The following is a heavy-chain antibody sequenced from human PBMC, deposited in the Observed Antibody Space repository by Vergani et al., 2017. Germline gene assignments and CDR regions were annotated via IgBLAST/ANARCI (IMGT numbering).Heavy chain of an antibody. D-gene: IGHD1-14*01. CDR1: GFTFSRHW. CDR3: ARDGRIDAEGTELDY. CDR2: VNPEGTNT. J-gene: IGHJ4*02. Sequence: EVQLVESGGGLVQPGGSLRLSCAASGFTFSRHWMHWVRQAPGKGLVWVSRVNPEGTNTPYADSVKGRFPISRDNAKNMMYLQLNSLRDEDTAVYYCARDGRIDAEGTELDYWGQGTLVTVSS. V-gene: IGHV3-74*01.